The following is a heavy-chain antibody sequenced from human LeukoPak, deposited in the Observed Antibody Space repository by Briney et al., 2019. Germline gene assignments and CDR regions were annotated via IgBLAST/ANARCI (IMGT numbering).Heavy chain of an antibody. V-gene: IGHV3-33*01. CDR3: ARGSSRWNDGDWFDP. D-gene: IGHD1-1*01. CDR1: GFTFSDYG. Sequence: GRSLRLSCAASGFTFSDYGMHWVRQAPGKGLEWVAVIWSDGSHKYYVDSVKGRFTISRDNSKNTLYLQMSSLRAEDTAVYYCARGSSRWNDGDWFDPWGQGTLVTVSS. J-gene: IGHJ5*02. CDR2: IWSDGSHK.